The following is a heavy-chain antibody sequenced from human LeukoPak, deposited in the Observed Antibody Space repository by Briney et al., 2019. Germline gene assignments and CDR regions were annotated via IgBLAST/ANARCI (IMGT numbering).Heavy chain of an antibody. CDR2: IYTSGST. CDR3: ARDQPWVAFDP. CDR1: GGSISSGSYY. V-gene: IGHV4-61*02. Sequence: NPSETLSLTCTVSGGSISSGSYYWSWIRQPAGKGLEWIGRIYTSGSTNYNPSLKSRVTISVDTSKNQSSLKLSSVTAADTAVYYCARDQPWVAFDPWGQGTLVTVSS. J-gene: IGHJ5*02. D-gene: IGHD2-2*01.